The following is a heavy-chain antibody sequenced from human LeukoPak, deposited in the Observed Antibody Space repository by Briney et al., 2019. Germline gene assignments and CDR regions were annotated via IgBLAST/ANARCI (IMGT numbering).Heavy chain of an antibody. J-gene: IGHJ4*02. Sequence: PGGSLRLSCAASGFTFSSYAMSWVRQAPGKGLEWVGWINPNTGATGYAQKFQGRVPMTRDASIATGYMELSSLTSADTAVYYCTSSEHYQFWGQGTLVTVSS. CDR2: INPNTGAT. V-gene: IGHV1-2*02. CDR3: TSSEHYQF. CDR1: GFTFSSYA. D-gene: IGHD1/OR15-1a*01.